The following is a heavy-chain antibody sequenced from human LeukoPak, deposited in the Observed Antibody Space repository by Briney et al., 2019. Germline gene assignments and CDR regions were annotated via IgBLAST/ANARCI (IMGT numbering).Heavy chain of an antibody. J-gene: IGHJ3*02. Sequence: SQTLSLTCAISGDSVSSNSAAWSWIRQSPSRGLEWLGRTYYRSKWYNDYAVSVKSRITINPDTSKNQFSLQLNSVTPEDTAVYYCAREPLYYYDSSGYPQVALDIWGQGTMVTVSS. V-gene: IGHV6-1*01. CDR1: GDSVSSNSAA. CDR3: AREPLYYYDSSGYPQVALDI. CDR2: TYYRSKWYN. D-gene: IGHD3-22*01.